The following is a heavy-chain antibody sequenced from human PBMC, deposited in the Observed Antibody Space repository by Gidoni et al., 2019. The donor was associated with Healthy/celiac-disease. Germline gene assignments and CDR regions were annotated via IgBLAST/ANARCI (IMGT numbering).Heavy chain of an antibody. D-gene: IGHD3-16*02. V-gene: IGHV4-34*01. Sequence: QVQLQQWGAGPWKPSQTLSLTVAVDGGSLRCYDWRWIRQHPGKGLEWIGEINHSGSTNYNPSLKSRVTISVETSKNQFSLKLSSVTAADTAVYYCARDPPYDYVWGSYRYPFDYWGQGTLVTVSS. CDR2: INHSGST. CDR3: ARDPPYDYVWGSYRYPFDY. J-gene: IGHJ4*02. CDR1: GGSLRCYD.